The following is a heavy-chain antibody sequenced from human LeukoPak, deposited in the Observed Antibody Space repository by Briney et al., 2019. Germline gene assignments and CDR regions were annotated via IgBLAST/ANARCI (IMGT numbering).Heavy chain of an antibody. V-gene: IGHV3-30*02. Sequence: GGSLRLSCAASGFTFSSYGMHWVRQAPGKGLEGVAFIRYDGSNKYYADSVKGRFTNSRDNSKNTLYLQMNSLRAEDTSVYYCAKDLMVYAIQGAFDIWGQGTMVTVSS. J-gene: IGHJ3*02. CDR3: AKDLMVYAIQGAFDI. CDR2: IRYDGSNK. CDR1: GFTFSSYG. D-gene: IGHD2-8*01.